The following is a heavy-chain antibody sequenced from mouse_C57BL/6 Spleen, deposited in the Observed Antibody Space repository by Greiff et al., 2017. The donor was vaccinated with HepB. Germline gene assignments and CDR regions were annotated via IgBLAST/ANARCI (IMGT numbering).Heavy chain of an antibody. CDR1: GYAFRSSW. J-gene: IGHJ1*03. Sequence: VQLQQSGPELVKPGASVKISCKASGYAFRSSWMNWVKQRPGKGLEWIGRIYPGDGDTNYNGKFKGKATLTADKSSSTAYMQLSSLTSEDSAVYFCARYSNYGGYFDVWGTGTTVTVSS. D-gene: IGHD2-5*01. V-gene: IGHV1-82*01. CDR3: ARYSNYGGYFDV. CDR2: IYPGDGDT.